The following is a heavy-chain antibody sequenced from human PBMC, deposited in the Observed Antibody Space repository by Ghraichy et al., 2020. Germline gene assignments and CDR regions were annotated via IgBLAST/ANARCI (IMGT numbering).Heavy chain of an antibody. CDR1: GYTFTGYY. Sequence: ASVKVSCKASGYTFTGYYMHWVRQAPGQGLEWMGWINPNSGGTNYAKKFLGRVTMTRDTSISTAYMELSRLRSDDTAVYYCARGRLPAAFDYWGQGTLVTVSS. D-gene: IGHD4-11*01. CDR2: INPNSGGT. V-gene: IGHV1-2*02. J-gene: IGHJ4*02. CDR3: ARGRLPAAFDY.